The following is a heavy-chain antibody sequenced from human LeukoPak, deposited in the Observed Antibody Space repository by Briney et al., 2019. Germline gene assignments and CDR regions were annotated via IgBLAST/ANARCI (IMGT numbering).Heavy chain of an antibody. Sequence: SSETLSLTCTVSGGSISSYYWSWIRQPAGKGLEWIGRIYTSGSTNYNPSLKSRVTMSVDTSKNQFSLKLSSVTAADTAVYYCARDRALLWFGEGYEYWGQGTLVTVSS. V-gene: IGHV4-4*07. CDR1: GGSISSYY. CDR3: ARDRALLWFGEGYEY. J-gene: IGHJ4*02. D-gene: IGHD3-10*01. CDR2: IYTSGST.